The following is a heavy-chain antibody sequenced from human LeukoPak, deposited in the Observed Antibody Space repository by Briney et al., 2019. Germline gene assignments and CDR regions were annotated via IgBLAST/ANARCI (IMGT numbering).Heavy chain of an antibody. D-gene: IGHD6-19*01. CDR3: ARGYSSGWYTASAFDI. CDR1: GYTLTSYG. Sequence: GTSVKVSCKASGYTLTSYGISWVRQAPGQGLEWMGWISTYNGNTNYAQKVQGRVTMTTDTSTSTAYMELRSLRSDDTAVYYCARGYSSGWYTASAFDIWGQGTMVTVSS. CDR2: ISTYNGNT. V-gene: IGHV1-18*01. J-gene: IGHJ3*02.